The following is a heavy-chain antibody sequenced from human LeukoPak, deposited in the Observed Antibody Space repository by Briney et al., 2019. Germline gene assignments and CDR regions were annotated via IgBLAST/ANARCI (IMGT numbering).Heavy chain of an antibody. CDR3: ARGAIVVVPAAIHGAFDI. CDR2: ISAYNGNT. V-gene: IGHV1-18*01. J-gene: IGHJ3*02. Sequence: ASVKVSCKASGYTFTSYGISWVRQASGQGLEWMGWISAYNGNTNYAQKLQGRVTMTTDTSTSTAYMELRSLRSDDTAVYYCARGAIVVVPAAIHGAFDIWGQGTMVTASS. CDR1: GYTFTSYG. D-gene: IGHD2-2*02.